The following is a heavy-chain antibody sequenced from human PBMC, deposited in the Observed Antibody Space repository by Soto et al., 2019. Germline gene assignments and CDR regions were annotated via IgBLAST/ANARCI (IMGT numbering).Heavy chain of an antibody. D-gene: IGHD2-2*02. CDR1: GGSFSGYY. CDR3: AHAEVVPAAIGY. J-gene: IGHJ4*02. Sequence: SETLSLTCAVYGGSFSGYYWSWIRQPPGKGLEWIGEINHSGSTNYNPSLKSRVTISVDTSKNQFSLKLSSVTAADTAVYYCAHAEVVPAAIGYWGQGTLVTVSS. CDR2: INHSGST. V-gene: IGHV4-34*01.